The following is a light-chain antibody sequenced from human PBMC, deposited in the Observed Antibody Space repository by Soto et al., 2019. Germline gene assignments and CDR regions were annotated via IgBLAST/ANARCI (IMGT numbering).Light chain of an antibody. Sequence: QPVLTQPPSVSGAPGQRVTISCTGSSSNIGSGYDVHWYQQLPGTAPKLLIYGNTNRPSGVPDRFSGSKSGTSASLAITGLQAEDDADYYCQSYDSSLSDWVFGGGTKLTVL. J-gene: IGLJ3*02. CDR1: SSNIGSGYD. CDR3: QSYDSSLSDWV. V-gene: IGLV1-40*01. CDR2: GNT.